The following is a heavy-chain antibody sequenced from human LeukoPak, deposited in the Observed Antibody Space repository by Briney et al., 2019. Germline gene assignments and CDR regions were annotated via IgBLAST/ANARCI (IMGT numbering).Heavy chain of an antibody. CDR1: GGTFSNYA. J-gene: IGHJ3*02. CDR2: VIPIFDTA. V-gene: IGHV1-69*05. Sequence: AASVKVSCKASGGTFSNYATSWVRQAPGQGLEWMGGVIPIFDTANYAQKFQGRVTMTRDTSTSTVYMELSSLRSEDTAVYYCARVVVAAALSYGAFDIWGQGTMVTVSS. CDR3: ARVVVAAALSYGAFDI. D-gene: IGHD2-2*01.